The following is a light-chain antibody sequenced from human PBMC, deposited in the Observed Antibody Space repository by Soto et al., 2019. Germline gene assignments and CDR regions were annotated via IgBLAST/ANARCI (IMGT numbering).Light chain of an antibody. CDR3: LLANMFPFP. V-gene: IGKV1-12*02. CDR1: QHINTW. J-gene: IGKJ4*01. CDR2: AAS. Sequence: DIQMTQSPSSVSASIGDRVTITCRASQHINTWLAWYQQKPGKAPNLLIYAASSLQSGVQSRFSGSGDWTDFTLTGSILQPEDIAAYNCLLANMFPFPCGGGTKVEI.